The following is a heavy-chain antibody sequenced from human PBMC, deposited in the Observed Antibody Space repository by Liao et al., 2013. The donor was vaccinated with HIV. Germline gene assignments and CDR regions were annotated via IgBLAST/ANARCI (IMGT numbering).Heavy chain of an antibody. Sequence: QLQLQESGPGLVKPSETLSLTCTVSGGAISSSSYHWGWIRQPPGKGLEWIGSIYHTGSTYYNPSLKSRVTISVDRSENQFSLELNSVTAADTAVYYCVRGMGVYWGQGTLVTVSS. V-gene: IGHV4-39*07. CDR3: VRGMGVY. CDR2: IYHTGST. D-gene: IGHD3-16*01. J-gene: IGHJ4*02. CDR1: GGAISSSSYH.